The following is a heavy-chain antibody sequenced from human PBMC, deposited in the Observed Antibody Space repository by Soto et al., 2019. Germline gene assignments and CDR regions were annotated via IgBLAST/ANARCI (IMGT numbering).Heavy chain of an antibody. CDR3: ARREVDAAPFDE. J-gene: IGHJ4*02. CDR2: IYYSGST. D-gene: IGHD1-26*01. V-gene: IGHV4-59*08. CDR1: GGSISSYY. Sequence: SETRSLTCTVSGGSISSYYWSWIRQPPGKGLEWIGYIYYSGSTNYNPSLKSRVTISVDTSKNQFSLKLSSVTAADTAVYYCARREVDAAPFDELGQGTLLT.